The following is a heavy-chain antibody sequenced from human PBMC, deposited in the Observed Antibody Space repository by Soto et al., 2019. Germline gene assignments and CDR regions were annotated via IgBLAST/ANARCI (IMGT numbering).Heavy chain of an antibody. V-gene: IGHV1-3*01. J-gene: IGHJ3*02. CDR1: GYTFTNYA. CDR3: ASAVFRSTASCSDAFAI. Sequence: QVQLVQSGAEVKKPGASVKVSCKASGYTFTNYAMHWVRQAPEQRPEWMGWINAGNGNPNFSQTFQGRVTITRDTSPNIAYMALSSLTSEHTDAYYCASAVFRSTASCSDAFAIWGQGTIVTGSS. D-gene: IGHD2-2*01. CDR2: INAGNGNP.